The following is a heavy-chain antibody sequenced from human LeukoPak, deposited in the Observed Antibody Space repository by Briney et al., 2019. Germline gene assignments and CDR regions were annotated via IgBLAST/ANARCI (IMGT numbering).Heavy chain of an antibody. J-gene: IGHJ3*02. CDR1: GVSISSYY. D-gene: IGHD2-21*02. CDR2: IYTSGST. Sequence: PSETLSLTCAVSGVSISSYYWSWIRQPAGKGLEWIGRIYTSGSTNYNPSLKSRVTMSVDTSKNQFSLKLSSVTAADTAVYYCARLPGGDSSSVVAFDIWGQGTMVTVSS. V-gene: IGHV4-59*10. CDR3: ARLPGGDSSSVVAFDI.